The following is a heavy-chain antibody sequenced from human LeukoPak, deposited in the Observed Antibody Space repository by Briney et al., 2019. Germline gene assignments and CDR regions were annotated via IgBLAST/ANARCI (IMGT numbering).Heavy chain of an antibody. Sequence: GRSLRLSCAASGFTFDDYAMHWVRQAPGKGLEWVSGISWNSGSIGYADSVKGRFTISRDNAKNSLYLQMNSLRAEDTAVYYCASKTDYYGSGSYGYWGQGTLVTVSS. CDR2: ISWNSGSI. CDR1: GFTFDDYA. J-gene: IGHJ4*02. V-gene: IGHV3-9*01. D-gene: IGHD3-10*01. CDR3: ASKTDYYGSGSYGY.